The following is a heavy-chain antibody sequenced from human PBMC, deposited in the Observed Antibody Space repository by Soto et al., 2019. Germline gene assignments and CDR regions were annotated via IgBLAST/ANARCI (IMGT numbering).Heavy chain of an antibody. CDR2: IKSKTDGGTT. J-gene: IGHJ6*02. Sequence: PGESRRPSCPPSGSTFSNAWMNWVSQAPGKGLEWVGRIKSKTDGGTTDYAAPVKGRFTISRDDSKNTLYLQMNSLKTEDTAVYYCTTLSTTIFGVVLMDVWGQGT. CDR1: GSTFSNAW. V-gene: IGHV3-15*07. D-gene: IGHD3-3*01. CDR3: TTLSTTIFGVVLMDV.